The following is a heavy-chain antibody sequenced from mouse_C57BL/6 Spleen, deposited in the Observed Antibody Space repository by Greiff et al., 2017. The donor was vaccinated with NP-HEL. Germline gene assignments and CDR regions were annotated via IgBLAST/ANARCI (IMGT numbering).Heavy chain of an antibody. D-gene: IGHD1-1*01. CDR3: ARGNPYYYGSSSPFAY. J-gene: IGHJ3*01. CDR1: GYTFTSYW. V-gene: IGHV1-50*01. Sequence: VQLQQSGAELVKPGASVKLSCKASGYTFTSYWMQWVKQRPGQGLEWIGEIDPSDSYTNYNQKFKGKATLTVDTSSSTAYMQLSSLTSEDSAVYYCARGNPYYYGSSSPFAYWGQGTLVTVSA. CDR2: IDPSDSYT.